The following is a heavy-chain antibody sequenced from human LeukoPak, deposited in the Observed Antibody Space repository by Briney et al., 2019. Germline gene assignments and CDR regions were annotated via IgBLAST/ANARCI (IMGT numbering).Heavy chain of an antibody. CDR1: GYSFTTYW. J-gene: IGHJ4*02. D-gene: IGHD2-15*01. V-gene: IGHV5-10-1*01. CDR3: ARRLQRHFDY. Sequence: GESLKISCKASGYSFTTYWIGWVRQMPGKGLEWMGRIDPSDSYTNYSPSFQGHVTISVDKSISTAYLQWSSLKASDTAMYYCARRLQRHFDYWGQGTLVTVSS. CDR2: IDPSDSYT.